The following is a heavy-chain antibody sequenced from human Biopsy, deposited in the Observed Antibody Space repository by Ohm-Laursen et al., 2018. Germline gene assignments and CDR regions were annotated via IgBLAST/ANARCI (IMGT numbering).Heavy chain of an antibody. V-gene: IGHV3-23*01. CDR2: ISGNSDII. D-gene: IGHD4-17*01. Sequence: SLRLSCAASGFRFSDNYMSWMRQAPGKGLEWVSTISGNSDIIYDTDSVKGRFTISRDNSKNTLYLQMNSLRADDTAVYYCALAAAQTVTHFDYWGQGTLVTVSS. J-gene: IGHJ4*02. CDR1: GFRFSDNY. CDR3: ALAAAQTVTHFDY.